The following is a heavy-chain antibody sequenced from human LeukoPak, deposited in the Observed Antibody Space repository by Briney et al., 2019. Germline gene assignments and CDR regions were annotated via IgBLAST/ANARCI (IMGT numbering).Heavy chain of an antibody. CDR3: ARVRPSGSSGYYYYYGMDV. CDR2: ISYDGSNK. Sequence: GGSLRLSCAASGFTSSSYAMHWVRQASGKGLEWVAVISYDGSNKYYADSVKGRFTISRDNSKNTLYLQMNSLRAEDTAVYYCARVRPSGSSGYYYYYGMDVWGQGTTVTVSS. CDR1: GFTSSSYA. V-gene: IGHV3-30-3*01. J-gene: IGHJ6*02. D-gene: IGHD3-22*01.